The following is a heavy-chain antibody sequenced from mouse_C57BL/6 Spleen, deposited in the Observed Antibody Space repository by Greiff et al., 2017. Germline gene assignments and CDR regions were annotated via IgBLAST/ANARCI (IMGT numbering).Heavy chain of an antibody. Sequence: QVQLQQPGAELVKPGASVTMSCKASGYTFTSYWITWVKQRPGQGLEWIGDIYPGSGSTNYNEKFKSKATLTVDTSSSTAYMQLSSLTSEDAAVYYCLLRGFAYWGQGTLVTVSA. J-gene: IGHJ3*01. D-gene: IGHD1-1*01. CDR1: GYTFTSYW. CDR3: LLRGFAY. V-gene: IGHV1-55*01. CDR2: IYPGSGST.